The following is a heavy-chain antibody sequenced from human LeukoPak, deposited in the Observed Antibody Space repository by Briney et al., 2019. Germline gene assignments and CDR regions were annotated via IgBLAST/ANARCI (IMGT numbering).Heavy chain of an antibody. J-gene: IGHJ6*03. V-gene: IGHV3-23*01. CDR1: GFTFSSYA. Sequence: GGSLRLSCAASGFTFSSYAMSWVRQAPGKGLEWVSAISGSGGSTYYADSVKGRFTISRDNSKNTLYLQMNSLRAEDTAVYYCAKDSRRFRGGTSAFYYYYYMDVWGKGTTVTVSS. D-gene: IGHD1-1*01. CDR2: ISGSGGST. CDR3: AKDSRRFRGGTSAFYYYYYMDV.